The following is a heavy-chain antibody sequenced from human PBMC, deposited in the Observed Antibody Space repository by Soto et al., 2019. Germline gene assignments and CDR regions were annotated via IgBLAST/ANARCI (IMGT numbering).Heavy chain of an antibody. CDR3: ARGGRYCGGDCPYDY. V-gene: IGHV1-69*12. J-gene: IGHJ4*02. D-gene: IGHD2-21*02. Sequence: QVQLVQSGAEVKKPGSSVKVSCKASGGTFSSYAISWVRQAPGQGLEWMGGIIPIFGTANYAQKFQGRVTISADESTSTAYRELSSLRSEDTAVYYCARGGRYCGGDCPYDYWGQGTLVTVSS. CDR2: IIPIFGTA. CDR1: GGTFSSYA.